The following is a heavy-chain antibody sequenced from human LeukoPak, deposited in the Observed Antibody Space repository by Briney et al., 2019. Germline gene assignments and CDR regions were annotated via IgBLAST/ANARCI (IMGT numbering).Heavy chain of an antibody. CDR1: GYTFTGYY. Sequence: ASVKVSCKASGYTFTGYYMHWVRQAPGQGLQWMGWINPNSGGTNYAQKFQGRVTMTRDTSISTAYMELSRLRSDDTAVYYCAREGKAGYHFDYWGRGTQVTVSS. CDR2: INPNSGGT. J-gene: IGHJ4*02. V-gene: IGHV1-2*02. CDR3: AREGKAGYHFDY. D-gene: IGHD3-9*01.